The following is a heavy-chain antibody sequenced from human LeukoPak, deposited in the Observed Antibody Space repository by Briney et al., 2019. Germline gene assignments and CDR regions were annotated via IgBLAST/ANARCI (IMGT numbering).Heavy chain of an antibody. Sequence: GGSLRLSCAASGFTVSSNYMSWVRQAPGKGLEWVSVIYSGIGTYYSDSVKGRFTISRDNSKNTLYLQMNSLRAEDTAVYYCARGRQQLVRNDAFDIWGQGTMVTVSS. CDR2: IYSGIGT. CDR1: GFTVSSNY. J-gene: IGHJ3*02. D-gene: IGHD6-13*01. CDR3: ARGRQQLVRNDAFDI. V-gene: IGHV3-53*01.